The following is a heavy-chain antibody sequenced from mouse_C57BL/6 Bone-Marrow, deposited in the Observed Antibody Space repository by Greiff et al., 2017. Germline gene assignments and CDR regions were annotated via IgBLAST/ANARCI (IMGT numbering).Heavy chain of an antibody. CDR3: ARSYDYDDYTMDY. CDR2: MHPNGGSP. J-gene: IGHJ4*01. V-gene: IGHV1-64*01. Sequence: QVQLQQPGAELVKPGASVKLSCKASGYTFTNYWMHWVKQRPGQGLEWIGMMHPNGGSPDYNEKFKSEAKLSVDRSARTAYMELSILTYEDSAVYYCARSYDYDDYTMDYWCQGTAVTVSS. D-gene: IGHD2-4*01. CDR1: GYTFTNYW.